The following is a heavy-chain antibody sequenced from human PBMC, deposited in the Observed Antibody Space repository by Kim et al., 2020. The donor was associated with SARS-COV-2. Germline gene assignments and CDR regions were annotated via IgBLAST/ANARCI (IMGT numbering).Heavy chain of an antibody. V-gene: IGHV4-61*02. J-gene: IGHJ4*02. D-gene: IGHD5-18*01. CDR2: IYTSGST. Sequence: SETLSLTCTVSGGSISSGSYYWSWIRQPAGKGLEWIGRIYTSGSTNYNPSLKSRVTISVDTSKNQFSLKLSSVTAADTAVYYCARDRGYSYGYYFDYWGQGTLVTVSS. CDR3: ARDRGYSYGYYFDY. CDR1: GGSISSGSYY.